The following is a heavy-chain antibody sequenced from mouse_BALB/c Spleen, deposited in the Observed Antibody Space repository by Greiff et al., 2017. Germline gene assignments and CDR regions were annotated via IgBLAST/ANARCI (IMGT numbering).Heavy chain of an antibody. Sequence: VQLQQSGAELVKPGASVKLSCTASGFNITDTYMHWVKQRPEQGLEWIGRIDPANGNTKYDPKFQGKATITADTSSNTAYLQLGSLTSEDTAVYYCARGGVFAYWGQGTLVTVSA. V-gene: IGHV14-3*02. J-gene: IGHJ3*01. CDR2: IDPANGNT. CDR3: ARGGVFAY. CDR1: GFNITDTY.